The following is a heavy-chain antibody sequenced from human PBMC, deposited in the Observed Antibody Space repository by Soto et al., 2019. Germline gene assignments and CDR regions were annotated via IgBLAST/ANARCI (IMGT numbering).Heavy chain of an antibody. D-gene: IGHD5-12*01. CDR3: GRDVARIYGMDV. V-gene: IGHV1-3*04. J-gene: IGHJ6*02. CDR2: INIGTGDT. CDR1: GYTFTAYS. Sequence: GASVKVSCKASGYTFTAYSMHWVRQAPGQGLEWLGRINIGTGDTEYSQKFPGRVTIARDTSPPTVNLEVSSLRYGDTAVDLCGRDVARIYGMDVWGQGTTVTVSS.